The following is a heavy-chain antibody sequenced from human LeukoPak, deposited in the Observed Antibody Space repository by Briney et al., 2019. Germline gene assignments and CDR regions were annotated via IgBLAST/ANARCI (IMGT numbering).Heavy chain of an antibody. CDR2: IIPIFGTA. Sequence: SVKVSCKASGGTFSSYAISWVRQAPGQGLEWMGGIIPIFGTANYAQKFQGRVTITTDESTSTAYMELSSLRSEDTAVYYCARDQFKDYGAPRDAFDIWGQGTMVTVSS. CDR3: ARDQFKDYGAPRDAFDI. J-gene: IGHJ3*02. CDR1: GGTFSSYA. V-gene: IGHV1-69*05. D-gene: IGHD4-17*01.